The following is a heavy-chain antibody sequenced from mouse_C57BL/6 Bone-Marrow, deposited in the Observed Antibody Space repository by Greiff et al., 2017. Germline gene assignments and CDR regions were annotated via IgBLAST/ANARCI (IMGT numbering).Heavy chain of an antibody. CDR3: ASETGNYAMDY. CDR1: GFTFSDYG. V-gene: IGHV5-15*01. Sequence: EVQLVESGGGLVQPGGSLKLSCAASGFTFSDYGMAWVRQAPRKGPEWVAFISNLAYSIYYADTVTGRFTISRENAKNTLYLEMSRLRSEDTAMYYCASETGNYAMDYWGQGTSVTVSS. CDR2: ISNLAYSI. J-gene: IGHJ4*01.